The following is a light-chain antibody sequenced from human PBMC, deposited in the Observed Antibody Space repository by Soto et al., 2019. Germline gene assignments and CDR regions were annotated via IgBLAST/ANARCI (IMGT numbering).Light chain of an antibody. V-gene: IGKV3-11*01. Sequence: EIVLTQSPATLSLSPGEGATLSCRASQSVSSYLAWYQQKPGQAPRLLIYDASNSATGIPARFSGSGSGTDFTLTISSLEPEDFAVYYCQQRSYWLTFGGGTKVEI. CDR1: QSVSSY. CDR2: DAS. CDR3: QQRSYWLT. J-gene: IGKJ4*01.